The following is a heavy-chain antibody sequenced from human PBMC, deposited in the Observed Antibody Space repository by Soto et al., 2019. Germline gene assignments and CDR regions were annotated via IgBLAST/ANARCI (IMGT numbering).Heavy chain of an antibody. CDR2: ISYDGSNK. D-gene: IGHD2-8*01. CDR3: AKDLVLMVYAPLGMDV. V-gene: IGHV3-30*18. J-gene: IGHJ6*02. CDR1: GFTFSSYG. Sequence: QVQLVESGGGVVQPGRSLRLSCAASGFTFSSYGMHWVRQAPGKGLEWVAVISYDGSNKFYADSVKGRFTISRDNSKNTLYLQMNSLRAEDTAVYYCAKDLVLMVYAPLGMDVWGQGTTVTVSS.